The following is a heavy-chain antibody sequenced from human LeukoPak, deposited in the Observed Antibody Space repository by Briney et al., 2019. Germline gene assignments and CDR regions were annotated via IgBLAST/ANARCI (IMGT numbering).Heavy chain of an antibody. V-gene: IGHV4-59*01. CDR3: AREGSSWPHDAFDI. Sequence: PSETLSLTCTVSGGSISSYYWSWIRQPPGKGLEWIGYIYYSGSTNYNPSLKSRVTISADTSKNQFSLKLSSVTAADTAVYYCAREGSSWPHDAFDIWGQGTMVTVSP. J-gene: IGHJ3*02. CDR2: IYYSGST. CDR1: GGSISSYY. D-gene: IGHD6-13*01.